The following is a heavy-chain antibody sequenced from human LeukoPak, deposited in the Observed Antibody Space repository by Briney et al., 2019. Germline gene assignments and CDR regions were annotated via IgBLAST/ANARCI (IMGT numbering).Heavy chain of an antibody. CDR2: ISAYNGNT. J-gene: IGHJ5*02. V-gene: IGHV1-18*01. CDR1: GYTFTSYG. CDR3: ARGQDIVVVPAGWFDP. D-gene: IGHD2-2*01. Sequence: ASVKVSCKASGYTFTSYGISWVRQAPGQGLEWMGWISAYNGNTNYAQKLQGRVTMTTDTSTSTAYMELRSLRSDATAVYYCARGQDIVVVPAGWFDPWGQGTLVTVSS.